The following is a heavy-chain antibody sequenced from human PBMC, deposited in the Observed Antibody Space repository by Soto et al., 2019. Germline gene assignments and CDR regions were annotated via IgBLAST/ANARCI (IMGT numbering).Heavy chain of an antibody. CDR3: ARGGTGYYDVDAFDI. D-gene: IGHD3-9*01. V-gene: IGHV3-7*03. CDR2: IKQDGSEK. J-gene: IGHJ3*02. Sequence: RRLSCAASGFTFSSYWMTWVRQAPGKGLEWVANIKQDGSEKYYVDSVKGRFTISRDNAKNSLFLQMNSLRAEDTAVYYCARGGTGYYDVDAFDIWGRGTMVTVSS. CDR1: GFTFSSYW.